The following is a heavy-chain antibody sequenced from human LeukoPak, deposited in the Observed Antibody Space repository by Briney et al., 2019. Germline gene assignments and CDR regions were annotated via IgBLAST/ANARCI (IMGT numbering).Heavy chain of an antibody. J-gene: IGHJ4*02. CDR3: ARDNPYYYLY. Sequence: ASVKVSCKASGYTFTNYGISWLRQAPGQGLEGMGWISAYNGDTKYAQNLQGRVTMTTDTSTSTAYMELRNLRSDDTAVYYCARDNPYYYLYWGQGTLVTVSS. CDR2: ISAYNGDT. V-gene: IGHV1-18*01. CDR1: GYTFTNYG. D-gene: IGHD3-22*01.